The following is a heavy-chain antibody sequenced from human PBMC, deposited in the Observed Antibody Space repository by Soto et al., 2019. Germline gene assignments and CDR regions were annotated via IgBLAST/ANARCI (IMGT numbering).Heavy chain of an antibody. CDR3: AREYSAGWST. V-gene: IGHV6-1*01. J-gene: IGHJ4*02. CDR2: TYYRSKWYN. CDR1: RDSVSSNSSA. Sequence: PSQTLSLTCAISRDSVSSNSSAWNWIRQSPSRGLEWLGRTYYRSKWYNEYALSVKSRITINPDTSKNQFSLQLNSVTPDDTAVYYCAREYSAGWSTWGQGTLVTVSS. D-gene: IGHD6-19*01.